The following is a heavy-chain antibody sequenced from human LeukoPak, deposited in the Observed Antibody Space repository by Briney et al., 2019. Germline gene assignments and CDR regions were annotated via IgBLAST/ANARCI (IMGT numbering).Heavy chain of an antibody. V-gene: IGHV3-66*01. Sequence: GGSLRLSCAASGFTFSSYAMSWVRQAPGKGLEWVSVIYSGGSTYYADSVKGRFTISRDNSKNTLYLQMNSLRAEDTAVYYCARVPGDILTGHYFDYWGQGTLVTVSS. CDR3: ARVPGDILTGHYFDY. D-gene: IGHD3-9*01. CDR1: GFTFSSYA. CDR2: IYSGGST. J-gene: IGHJ4*02.